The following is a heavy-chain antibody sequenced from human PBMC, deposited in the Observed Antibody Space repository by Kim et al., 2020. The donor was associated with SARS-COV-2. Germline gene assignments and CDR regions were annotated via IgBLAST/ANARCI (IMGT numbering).Heavy chain of an antibody. CDR1: GGSFSGYY. CDR2: INHSGST. J-gene: IGHJ6*01. D-gene: IGHD6-19*01. CDR3: ARARIAVAGGRTVLYYYYGMDV. Sequence: SETLSLTCAVYGGSFSGYYWSWIRQPPGKGLEWIGEINHSGSTNYNPSLKSRVTISVDTSKNQFSLKLSSVTAADTAVYYCARARIAVAGGRTVLYYYYGMDVWGQGTTVTVSS. V-gene: IGHV4-34*01.